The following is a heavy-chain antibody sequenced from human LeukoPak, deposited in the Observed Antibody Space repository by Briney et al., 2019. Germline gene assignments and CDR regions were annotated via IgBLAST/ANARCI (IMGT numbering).Heavy chain of an antibody. J-gene: IGHJ4*02. D-gene: IGHD3-22*01. CDR3: AKDSTLKYYYDSSVADY. CDR2: ISGSGGST. Sequence: GGSLRLSCAASGFTFDDYAMHWVRQAPGKGLEWVSVISGSGGSTYYADSVKGRFTISRDNSKNTLYLQMNSLRAEDTAVYYCAKDSTLKYYYDSSVADYWGQGTLVTVSS. V-gene: IGHV3-23*01. CDR1: GFTFDDYA.